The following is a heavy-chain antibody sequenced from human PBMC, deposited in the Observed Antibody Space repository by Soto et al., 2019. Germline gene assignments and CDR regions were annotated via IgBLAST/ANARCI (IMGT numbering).Heavy chain of an antibody. D-gene: IGHD2-2*01. V-gene: IGHV1-69*02. CDR1: GGTFNTYT. CDR2: IIPMLHVT. Sequence: QVHLIQSGAEVKKPGSSVKVSCKAAGGTFNTYTLFWVRQAPGHGLEWMGRIIPMLHVTNSSQKFQGRLTLTAHKSTGPAFMELTSLTSDEPAVYYCSIVSWSAATFDVWGQGTMVTVSS. CDR3: SIVSWSAATFDV. J-gene: IGHJ3*01.